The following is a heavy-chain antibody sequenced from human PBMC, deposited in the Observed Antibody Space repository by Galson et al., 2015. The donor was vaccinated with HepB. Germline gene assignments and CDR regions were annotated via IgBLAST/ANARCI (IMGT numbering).Heavy chain of an antibody. CDR3: ARDLDSGYDFYYGMDG. V-gene: IGHV1-18*04. CDR1: GYSLTSYG. Sequence: SVKVSCKASGYSLTSYGIRWVRQAPGQGLEWMGWISAYNGNLNYAQNFQGRVTLTTDTSTNTAYMELRSLRSDDTAVYYCARDLDSGYDFYYGMDGWGQGTT. CDR2: ISAYNGNL. J-gene: IGHJ6*02. D-gene: IGHD5-12*01.